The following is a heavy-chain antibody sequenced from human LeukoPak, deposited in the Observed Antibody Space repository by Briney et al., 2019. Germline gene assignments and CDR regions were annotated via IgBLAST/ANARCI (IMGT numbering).Heavy chain of an antibody. CDR1: GFTFSSYA. Sequence: GGSLRLSCAASGFTFSSYAMSWVRQAPGKGLEWVSTISGSGGSTYYADSVKGRFSISRDNSKNTLDPEMNSLRVDDTAVYYCAKRVGTKSSPFDYWGQGTLVTVSS. D-gene: IGHD1-26*01. V-gene: IGHV3-23*01. J-gene: IGHJ4*02. CDR3: AKRVGTKSSPFDY. CDR2: ISGSGGST.